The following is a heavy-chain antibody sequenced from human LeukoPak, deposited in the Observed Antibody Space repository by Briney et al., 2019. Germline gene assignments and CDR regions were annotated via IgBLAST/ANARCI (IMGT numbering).Heavy chain of an antibody. J-gene: IGHJ4*02. CDR2: IYPGDSDT. V-gene: IGHV5-51*01. CDR1: GYSFTTYW. Sequence: GESLKISCKASGYSFTTYWIDWVRQMPGKGPEWMGIIYPGDSDTRYSPSFQGQVTISADKSISTAYLQWSSLKASDTAMYYCARSKSGYFNDYWGQGTLVTVSS. CDR3: ARSKSGYFNDY. D-gene: IGHD3-3*01.